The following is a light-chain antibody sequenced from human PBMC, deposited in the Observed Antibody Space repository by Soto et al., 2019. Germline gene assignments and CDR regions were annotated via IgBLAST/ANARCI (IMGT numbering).Light chain of an antibody. J-gene: IGKJ1*01. Sequence: IVLTQSPGTLSLSPGERATLSCRPSQSVSSSYLAWYQQKPGQAPRLLIYGASSRATGIPDRFSGSGSGTDFTLTISRLEPEDFAVYYCQQYGSSPPQTFGQGTKVAIK. CDR1: QSVSSSY. CDR2: GAS. CDR3: QQYGSSPPQT. V-gene: IGKV3-20*01.